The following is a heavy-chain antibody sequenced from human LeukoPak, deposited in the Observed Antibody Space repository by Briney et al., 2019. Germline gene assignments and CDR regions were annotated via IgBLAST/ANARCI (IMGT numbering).Heavy chain of an antibody. CDR3: ACSSSTYYYYGMDV. V-gene: IGHV3-53*01. D-gene: IGHD6-6*01. CDR1: GFTFDNND. Sequence: AGGSLRLSCEVSGFTFDNNDMHWVRQAPGKGLEWVSVIYSGGSTYYADSVKGRFTISRDNSKNTLYLQMNSLRAEDTAVYYCACSSSTYYYYGMDVWGQGTTVTVSS. J-gene: IGHJ6*02. CDR2: IYSGGST.